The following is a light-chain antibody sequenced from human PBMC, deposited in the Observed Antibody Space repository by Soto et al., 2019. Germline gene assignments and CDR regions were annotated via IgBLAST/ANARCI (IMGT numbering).Light chain of an antibody. Sequence: EIVLTQSPDTLSLSPGERATLSCRTIQSVNSNYLAWYQQKPAQAPRLLIYGASKRATGIPARFSGSGSGTDFTLTVSSLEPGDFAVYYCQQRSNWREVTFCQGTRLEIK. CDR1: QSVNSNY. CDR2: GAS. CDR3: QQRSNWREVT. V-gene: IGKV3-11*01. J-gene: IGKJ5*01.